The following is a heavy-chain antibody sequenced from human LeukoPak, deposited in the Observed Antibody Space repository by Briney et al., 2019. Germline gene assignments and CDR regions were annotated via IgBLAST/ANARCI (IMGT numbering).Heavy chain of an antibody. CDR2: ITWDSSRT. CDR3: AKNNAGGDYYPR. Sequence: GGSLRLSCATSGFTFDHHSMHWVRQPPGKGLEWVSLITWDSSRTHYSGSVEGRFTISRDNSKSSLYLQMDSLRTEDTALYYCAKNNAGGDYYPRGGQGTLVTVS. J-gene: IGHJ4*02. CDR1: GFTFDHHS. D-gene: IGHD2-21*01. V-gene: IGHV3-43*01.